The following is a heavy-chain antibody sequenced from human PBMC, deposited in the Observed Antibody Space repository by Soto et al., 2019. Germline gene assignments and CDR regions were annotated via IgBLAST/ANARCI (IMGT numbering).Heavy chain of an antibody. J-gene: IGHJ4*02. CDR3: ARGRDQLLWFGELSQYYFDY. CDR1: GGSTSSYY. CDR2: IYYSGST. Sequence: SETLSLTCSVSGGSTSSYYWSWIRQPPGKGLEWIGYIYYSGSTNYNPSLKSRVTISVDTSKNQFSLKLSSVTAADTAVYYCARGRDQLLWFGELSQYYFDYWGQGTLVTVSS. D-gene: IGHD3-10*01. V-gene: IGHV4-59*12.